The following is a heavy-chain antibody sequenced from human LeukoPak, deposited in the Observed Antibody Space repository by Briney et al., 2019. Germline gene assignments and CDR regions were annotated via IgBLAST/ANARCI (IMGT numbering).Heavy chain of an antibody. CDR2: INAGNGNT. V-gene: IGHV1-3*03. J-gene: IGHJ4*02. D-gene: IGHD3-10*01. CDR3: ARSYYGSGSPFDY. CDR1: GYTFTSYA. Sequence: GASVKVSCKASGYTFTSYAMHWVRQAPGQRLEWMGWINAGNGNTKYSQEFQGRVTITRDTSASTAYMELSSLRSEDMAVYYCARSYYGSGSPFDYWGQGTLVTVSS.